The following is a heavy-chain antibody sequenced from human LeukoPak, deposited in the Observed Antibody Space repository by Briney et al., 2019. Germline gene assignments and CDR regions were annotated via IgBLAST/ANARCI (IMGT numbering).Heavy chain of an antibody. CDR3: ARDQELYYYYYMDV. CDR2: IKQDGSEK. V-gene: IGHV3-7*01. J-gene: IGHJ6*03. CDR1: GFSFVNYW. Sequence: GGSLRLSCEASGFSFVNYWMNWVRQAPGKGLEWLASIKQDGSEKYYVDSVKGRFTISRDNAKNSLYLQMNSLRAEDTAVYYCARDQELYYYYYMDVWGKGTTVTVSS. D-gene: IGHD3-10*01.